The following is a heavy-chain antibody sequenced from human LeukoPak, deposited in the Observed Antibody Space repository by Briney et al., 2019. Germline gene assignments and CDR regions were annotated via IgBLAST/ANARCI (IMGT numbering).Heavy chain of an antibody. D-gene: IGHD1-26*01. Sequence: GGSLRLSCAAPGFTFSSYAMSWVRQAPGKGLEWVSTICGGGGRTYDADSVKGRFTISSDNSKTTLYLQMNSLRAEDTAIYYCAKFREVGAMRVLDVWGQGTTVTVSS. CDR1: GFTFSSYA. J-gene: IGHJ6*01. CDR3: AKFREVGAMRVLDV. V-gene: IGHV3-23*01. CDR2: ICGGGGRT.